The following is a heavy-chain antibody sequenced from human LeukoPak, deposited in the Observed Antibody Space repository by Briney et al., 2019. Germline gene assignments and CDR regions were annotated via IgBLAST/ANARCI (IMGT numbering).Heavy chain of an antibody. V-gene: IGHV4-4*02. J-gene: IGHJ5*02. D-gene: IGHD3-10*01. CDR1: GGSISSSNW. CDR3: ARSMVRGVIAYNWFDP. Sequence: SGTLSLTCAVSGGSISSSNWWSCVRQPPGKGLEWIGEIYHSGSTNYNPSLKSRVTISVDKSKNQFSLKLSSVTAADTAVYYCARSMVRGVIAYNWFDPWGQGTLVTVSS. CDR2: IYHSGST.